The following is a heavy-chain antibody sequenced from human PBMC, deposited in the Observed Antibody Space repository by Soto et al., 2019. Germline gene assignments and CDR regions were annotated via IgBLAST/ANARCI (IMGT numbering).Heavy chain of an antibody. V-gene: IGHV3-21*01. CDR3: ARDNSYCTNGVCYRGYYYYGMDV. D-gene: IGHD2-8*01. CDR2: ISSSSSYI. Sequence: GGSLRLSCAASGFTFSSYSMNWVRQAPGKGLEWVSSISSSSSYIYYADSVKGRFTISRDNAKNSLYLQMNSLRAEDTAVYYCARDNSYCTNGVCYRGYYYYGMDVWGQGTTVNVSS. J-gene: IGHJ6*02. CDR1: GFTFSSYS.